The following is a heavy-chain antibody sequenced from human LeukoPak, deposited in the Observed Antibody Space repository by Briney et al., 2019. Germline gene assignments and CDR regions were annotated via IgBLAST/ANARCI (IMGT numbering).Heavy chain of an antibody. V-gene: IGHV1-18*01. CDR3: ARVVGGSYYSANCFDY. Sequence: ASVKVSCKPSGYTFISYGISWVRQAPGQGLEWMGWISAYNGNTNYVQKLQGRVTMTTDTSTSTAYMELRGLRSDDTAVYYCARVVGGSYYSANCFDYWGQGTLVTVSS. CDR2: ISAYNGNT. J-gene: IGHJ4*02. CDR1: GYTFISYG. D-gene: IGHD1-26*01.